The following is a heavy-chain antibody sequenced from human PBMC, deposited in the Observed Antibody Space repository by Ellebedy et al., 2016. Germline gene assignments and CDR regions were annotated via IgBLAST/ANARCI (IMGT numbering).Heavy chain of an antibody. J-gene: IGHJ5*02. CDR3: AKARYDILTGSNWFNP. CDR2: INPNSGGT. Sequence: ASVKVSXXASGYTFTGYYMHWVRQAPGQGLEWMGWINPNSGGTNYAQKFQGWVTMTRDTSISTAYMELSRLRSDDTAVYYCAKARYDILTGSNWFNPWGQGTLVTVSS. CDR1: GYTFTGYY. D-gene: IGHD3-9*01. V-gene: IGHV1-2*04.